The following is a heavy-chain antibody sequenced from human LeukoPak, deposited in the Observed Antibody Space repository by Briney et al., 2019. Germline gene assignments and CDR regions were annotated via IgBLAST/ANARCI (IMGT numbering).Heavy chain of an antibody. Sequence: SETLSLTCAVYGGSFSSHYWSWIRQPPGKGLEWIGYIHYSGSTNCNPSLKSRVTISLDTSKNQFSLKLTSVTAADTAVYYCARVGGSGSYDFWGQGTLVTVSS. CDR1: GGSFSSHY. D-gene: IGHD3-10*01. CDR2: IHYSGST. V-gene: IGHV4-59*11. CDR3: ARVGGSGSYDF. J-gene: IGHJ4*02.